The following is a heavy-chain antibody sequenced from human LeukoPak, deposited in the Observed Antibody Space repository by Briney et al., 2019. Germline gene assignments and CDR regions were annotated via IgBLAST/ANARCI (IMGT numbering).Heavy chain of an antibody. CDR3: ARDGYSSSSIDY. V-gene: IGHV4-34*01. J-gene: IGHJ4*02. Sequence: SETLSLTCAVYGGSFSGYYWSWIRQPPGKGLEWTGEINHSGSTDYNPSLKSRATISVDTSKNQFSLKLSSVTAADTAVYYCARDGYSSSSIDYWGQGTLVTVSS. CDR1: GGSFSGYY. D-gene: IGHD6-13*01. CDR2: INHSGST.